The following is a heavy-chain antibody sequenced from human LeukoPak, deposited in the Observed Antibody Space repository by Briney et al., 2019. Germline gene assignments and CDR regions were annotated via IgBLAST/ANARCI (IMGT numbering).Heavy chain of an antibody. CDR3: AKPMGVSTTSRASDY. Sequence: QPGGSLRLSCAASGFTFDDYAMHWVRQAPGKGLEWVSGISWNSGSIGYADSVKGRFTISRDNSKDTLYLQMNSLRAEDTAVYYCAKPMGVSTTSRASDYWGQGTLVTVSS. D-gene: IGHD2-2*01. J-gene: IGHJ4*01. CDR1: GFTFDDYA. V-gene: IGHV3-9*01. CDR2: ISWNSGSI.